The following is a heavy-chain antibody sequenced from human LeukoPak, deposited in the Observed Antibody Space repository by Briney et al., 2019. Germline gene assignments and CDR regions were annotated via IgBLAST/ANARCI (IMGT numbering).Heavy chain of an antibody. CDR2: IYYSGST. CDR1: GGSISSSNYY. CDR3: ARGNYGDYVLDY. D-gene: IGHD4-17*01. V-gene: IGHV4-39*07. J-gene: IGHJ4*02. Sequence: SETLSLTCTVSGGSISSSNYYWGWIRQPPGKGLEWIGSIYYSGSTYYNPSLKSRVTISVDTSKNQFSLKLSSVTAADTAVYYCARGNYGDYVLDYWGQGTLVTVSS.